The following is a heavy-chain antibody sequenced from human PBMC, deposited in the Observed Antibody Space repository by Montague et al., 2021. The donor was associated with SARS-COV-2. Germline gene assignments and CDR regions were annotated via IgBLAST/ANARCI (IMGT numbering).Heavy chain of an antibody. V-gene: IGHV3-53*01. D-gene: IGHD2-15*01. CDR3: ARAGGGDAFDI. J-gene: IGHJ3*02. CDR2: IYSGGGT. Sequence: SLRLSWAASGFTVSNNYMSWVRQAPGKGLEWVSVIYSGGGTYYADSVKGRFTISRDNSKNTLYLQMNSLRGEDTAVYYCARAGGGDAFDIWGQGTAVTVSS. CDR1: GFTVSNNY.